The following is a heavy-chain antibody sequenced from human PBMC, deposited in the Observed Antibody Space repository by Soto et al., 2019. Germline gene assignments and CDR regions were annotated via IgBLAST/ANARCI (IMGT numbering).Heavy chain of an antibody. CDR1: GFTFRSYW. CDR3: ARDKGSGWTRY. V-gene: IGHV3-7*01. CDR2: IKQDGSEK. J-gene: IGHJ4*02. Sequence: EVQLVESGGGLVQPGGSLRLSCAASGFTFRSYWMSWVRQAPGKGLEWVANIKQDGSEKYYVDSVKGRFTISRDNAKNSLYLQMNSLRAEDTAVYYCARDKGSGWTRYWGQGTLVTVSS. D-gene: IGHD6-19*01.